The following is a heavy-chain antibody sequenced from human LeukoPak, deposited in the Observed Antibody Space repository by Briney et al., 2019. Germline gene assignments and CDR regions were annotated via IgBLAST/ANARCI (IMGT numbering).Heavy chain of an antibody. J-gene: IGHJ4*02. CDR1: GFTFSSYS. CDR2: ISSSSSYI. V-gene: IGHV3-21*01. Sequence: PGGSLRLSCAASGFTFSSYSMNWVRQAPGKGLEWVSSISSSSSYIYYADSVKGRFTISRDNAKNSLYLQMNSLRAEDTAVYYCAREMATISFSPGVSRQGNLEGDYWGQGTLVTVSS. CDR3: AREMATISFSPGVSRQGNLEGDY. D-gene: IGHD5-24*01.